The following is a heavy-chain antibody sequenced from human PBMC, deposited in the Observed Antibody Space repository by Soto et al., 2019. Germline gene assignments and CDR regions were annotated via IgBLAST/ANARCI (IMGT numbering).Heavy chain of an antibody. Sequence: GGSLRLSCAASGFTFSSYWMSWVRQAPGKGLEWVANIKQDGSEKYYVDSVKGRFTISRDNAKNSLYLQMNSLRAEDTAVYYCARAGGCSGGSCYSGYYYYYMDVWGKGTTVTVSS. D-gene: IGHD2-15*01. V-gene: IGHV3-7*01. J-gene: IGHJ6*03. CDR3: ARAGGCSGGSCYSGYYYYYMDV. CDR2: IKQDGSEK. CDR1: GFTFSSYW.